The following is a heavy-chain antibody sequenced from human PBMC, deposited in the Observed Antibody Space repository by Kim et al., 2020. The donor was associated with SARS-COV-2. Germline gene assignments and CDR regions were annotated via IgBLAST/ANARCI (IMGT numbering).Heavy chain of an antibody. V-gene: IGHV7-4-1*02. CDR1: GYTFTSYA. CDR2: INTNTGNP. CDR3: ARDAHDGYCSSTSCHDAFDI. J-gene: IGHJ3*02. D-gene: IGHD2-2*03. Sequence: ASVKVSCKASGYTFTSYAMNWVRQAPRQGLEWMGWINTNTGNPTYAQGFTGRFVFSLDTSVSTAYLQISSLKAEDTAVYYCARDAHDGYCSSTSCHDAFDIWGQGTMVTVSS.